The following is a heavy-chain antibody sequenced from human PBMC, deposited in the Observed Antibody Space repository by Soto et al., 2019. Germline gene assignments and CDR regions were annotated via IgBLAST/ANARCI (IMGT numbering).Heavy chain of an antibody. V-gene: IGHV3-23*01. CDR3: ARDYYDSSGYYSLDY. J-gene: IGHJ4*02. Sequence: EVQLLESGGGLVQPGGSLRLSCAASGFTFSNYAMSWVRQAPGKGLEWVSGLSDGGGSTFYADSVKGRFTISRDNAKNTLYLQMNSLRDEDTAVYYCARDYYDSSGYYSLDYWGQGTLVTVSS. CDR1: GFTFSNYA. D-gene: IGHD3-22*01. CDR2: LSDGGGST.